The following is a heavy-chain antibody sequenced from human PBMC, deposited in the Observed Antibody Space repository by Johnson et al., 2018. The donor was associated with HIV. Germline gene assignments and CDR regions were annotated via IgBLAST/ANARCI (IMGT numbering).Heavy chain of an antibody. CDR2: INWNGGRT. D-gene: IGHD3-22*01. Sequence: VQLVESGGGVIRPGGSLRLSCAASGFTFDHYGMSWVRQAPGKGLEWVSGINWNGGRTTYADSVRGRFTVSRDNAKSSLYLQMNSLRAEDTALYFCAKGSGYYAAFDMWGQGTMVTVSS. V-gene: IGHV3-20*04. CDR3: AKGSGYYAAFDM. J-gene: IGHJ3*02. CDR1: GFTFDHYG.